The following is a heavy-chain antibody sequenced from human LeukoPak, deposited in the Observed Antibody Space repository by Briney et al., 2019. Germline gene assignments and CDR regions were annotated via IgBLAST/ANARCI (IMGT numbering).Heavy chain of an antibody. CDR2: ISSGSTYI. CDR3: ARGASWLQSHLLDY. CDR1: GFTFSSYS. J-gene: IGHJ4*02. D-gene: IGHD5-24*01. Sequence: PGGSLRLSCAASGFTFSSYSMNWVRQAPGKGLEWVSSISSGSTYIFYADSLKGRFTISRDNAKNSLYVQMNSLRAEDTAVYYCARGASWLQSHLLDYWGQGTLVTVSS. V-gene: IGHV3-21*01.